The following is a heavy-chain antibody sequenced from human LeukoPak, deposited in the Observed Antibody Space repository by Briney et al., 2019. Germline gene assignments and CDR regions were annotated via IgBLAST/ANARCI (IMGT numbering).Heavy chain of an antibody. CDR3: ARGVLWFGDGGNWFDL. J-gene: IGHJ5*02. CDR1: GYTFTSYG. CDR2: ISAYNGNT. Sequence: GASVRVSCKASGYTFTSYGISWVRQGPGQGLEWRGWISAYNGNTNYAQKRQGRVTMTTHTYTSTAYMELRSLRSDDTALYYCARGVLWFGDGGNWFDLWGQGTLVTVSS. D-gene: IGHD3-10*01. V-gene: IGHV1-18*04.